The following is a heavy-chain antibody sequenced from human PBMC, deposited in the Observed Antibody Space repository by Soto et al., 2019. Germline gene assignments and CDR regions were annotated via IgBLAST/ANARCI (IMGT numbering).Heavy chain of an antibody. Sequence: QVQLVESGGGVVRPGRSLRLSCAASGFTFSSYAMHWVRQAPGKGLEWVAVISYDGSNKYYADSVKGRFTISRDNSKNTLYLQMNSLRAEDTAVYYCARAWDVWGQGTTVTVSS. J-gene: IGHJ6*02. CDR2: ISYDGSNK. V-gene: IGHV3-30-3*01. CDR3: ARAWDV. CDR1: GFTFSSYA.